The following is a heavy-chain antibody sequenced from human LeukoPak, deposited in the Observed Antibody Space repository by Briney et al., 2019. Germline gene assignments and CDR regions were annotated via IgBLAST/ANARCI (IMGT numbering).Heavy chain of an antibody. Sequence: SETLSLTCTVSGGSISSGAYYWSWIRQPPGKGLEWVGCIYYSGSTYYNPSLKSRVTISVDTSKNQFSLKLSSVTAADTAVYYCARHRASYSSGWPFDYWGQGTLVTVSS. J-gene: IGHJ4*02. V-gene: IGHV4-30-2*03. D-gene: IGHD6-19*01. CDR2: IYYSGST. CDR3: ARHRASYSSGWPFDY. CDR1: GGSISSGAYY.